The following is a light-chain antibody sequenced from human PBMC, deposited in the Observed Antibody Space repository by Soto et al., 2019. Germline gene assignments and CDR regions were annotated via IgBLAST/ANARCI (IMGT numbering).Light chain of an antibody. V-gene: IGKV3-20*01. CDR3: QQYGSSPWT. CDR2: IAS. CDR1: QSVSSNY. J-gene: IGKJ1*01. Sequence: EIVLTQSPGTLSLSPGERATLSCRASQSVSSNYLAWYQQKTGQTPRLLIYIASSRAPGIPDRFSGSGSGTHFTLTISRVEPEDCAVYYCQQYGSSPWTFGQGTKVEI.